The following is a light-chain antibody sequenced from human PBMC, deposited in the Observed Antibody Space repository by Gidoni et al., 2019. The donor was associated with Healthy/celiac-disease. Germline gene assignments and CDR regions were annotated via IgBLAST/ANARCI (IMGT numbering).Light chain of an antibody. Sequence: EFVLTQTPATLSLSPGERATLSCRASQSVSSYLAWYHQKPGQAPSLLIYDASTRATGIPARFSGSGSGTDFTLTTSSLEHEDFAVDYCQQRSNWPPWTFGQGTKVEIK. V-gene: IGKV3-11*01. CDR1: QSVSSY. CDR2: DAS. CDR3: QQRSNWPPWT. J-gene: IGKJ1*01.